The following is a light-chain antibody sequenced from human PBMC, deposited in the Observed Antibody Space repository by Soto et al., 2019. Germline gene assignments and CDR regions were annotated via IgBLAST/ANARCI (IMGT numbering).Light chain of an antibody. Sequence: EIVLTQSPGTLSLSPGERATLSCGASQSVSSSYLGWYQQKPGQAPRLLIYGASNRATGIPDRFSGSGSGTEFTLTISRLEPEDFAVYYCQQYGSSPPLTFGGGTKVDIK. V-gene: IGKV3-20*01. J-gene: IGKJ4*01. CDR2: GAS. CDR1: QSVSSSY. CDR3: QQYGSSPPLT.